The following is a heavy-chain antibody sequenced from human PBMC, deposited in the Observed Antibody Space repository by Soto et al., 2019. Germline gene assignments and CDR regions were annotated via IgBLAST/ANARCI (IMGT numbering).Heavy chain of an antibody. J-gene: IGHJ4*02. CDR3: AREVSGIQAFDY. CDR2: ISHGGST. Sequence: QVQLQESGPGRVKPSETLSLTCVVSGGSINSSYWWNWVRQPPGKCLEWIGEISHGGSTNFNPSLKSRASISVDKSKNPFSLKLDSVTAADTAVYYCAREVSGIQAFDYWGQGTLVTVSS. V-gene: IGHV4-4*02. D-gene: IGHD1-20*01. CDR1: GGSINSSYW.